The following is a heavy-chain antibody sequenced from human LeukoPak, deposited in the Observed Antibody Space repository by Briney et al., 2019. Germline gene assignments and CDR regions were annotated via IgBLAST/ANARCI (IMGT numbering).Heavy chain of an antibody. V-gene: IGHV3-21*01. Sequence: SGGSLRLSCVASGFTFSHYSMNWVRQAPGKGLEWVSSISSSSTYIYYADSVKGRFSISRDNAKNSLYLQMNSLRAEDTAVYYCARDRIIYGDYGDAFDIWGQRPMVTVPS. CDR1: GFTFSHYS. CDR3: ARDRIIYGDYGDAFDI. D-gene: IGHD4-17*01. CDR2: ISSSSTYI. J-gene: IGHJ3*02.